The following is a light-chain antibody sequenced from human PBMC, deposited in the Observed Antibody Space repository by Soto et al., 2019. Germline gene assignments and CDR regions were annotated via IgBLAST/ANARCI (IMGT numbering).Light chain of an antibody. CDR1: SSDVGSYNI. CDR2: EGS. V-gene: IGLV2-23*01. J-gene: IGLJ3*02. CDR3: CSYAGRV. Sequence: QSVLTQPASVSGSPGQSITISCTGTSSDVGSYNIVSWYQQNPGKAPKLMIYEGSKRPSGVSNRFSGSKSGNTASLTISGLQAEDEADYYCCSYAGRVFGGGTKLTVL.